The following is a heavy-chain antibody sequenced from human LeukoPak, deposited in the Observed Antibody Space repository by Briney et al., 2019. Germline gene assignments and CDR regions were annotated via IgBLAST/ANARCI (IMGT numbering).Heavy chain of an antibody. V-gene: IGHV5-51*01. Sequence: KDGESLKISCKGSGYSFTSYWIGWVRQMPGKGLEWMGIIYPGDSDTRYSPSFQGQVTISADKSISTAYLQWSSLKASDTAMYYCARAPRYSYSSSWYPPDYWGQGTLVTVSS. CDR3: ARAPRYSYSSSWYPPDY. CDR1: GYSFTSYW. D-gene: IGHD6-13*01. CDR2: IYPGDSDT. J-gene: IGHJ4*02.